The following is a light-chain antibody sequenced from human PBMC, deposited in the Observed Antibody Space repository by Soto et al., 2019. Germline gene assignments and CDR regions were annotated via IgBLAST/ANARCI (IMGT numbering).Light chain of an antibody. CDR1: SSDVGGYNY. V-gene: IGLV2-14*01. CDR3: SSYTSSSTHVV. CDR2: DVS. J-gene: IGLJ2*01. Sequence: QSALTQPASVSGSPGQSITISCTGTSSDVGGYNYVSWYQQHPGKAPKPMIYDVSNRPSGVSDRFSDSKSGNTASLTISGLQAEDEADYYCSSYTSSSTHVVFGGGTKLTVL.